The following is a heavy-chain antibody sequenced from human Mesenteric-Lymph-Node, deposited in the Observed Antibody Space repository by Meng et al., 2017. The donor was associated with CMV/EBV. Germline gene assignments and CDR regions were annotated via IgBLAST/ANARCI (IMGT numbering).Heavy chain of an antibody. J-gene: IGHJ3*02. Sequence: ESLKISCTVSGGSISSSSYYWGWIRQPPGKGLEWIGSIYYSGSTYYNPSLKSRVTISVDTSKNQFSLKLSSVTAADTAVYYCARVNRQYDFWSGYVHAFDIWGQGTMVTVSS. D-gene: IGHD3-3*01. CDR2: IYYSGST. V-gene: IGHV4-39*07. CDR1: GGSISSSSYY. CDR3: ARVNRQYDFWSGYVHAFDI.